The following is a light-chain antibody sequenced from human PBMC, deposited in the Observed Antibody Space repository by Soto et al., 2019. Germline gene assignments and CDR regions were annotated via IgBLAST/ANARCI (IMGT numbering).Light chain of an antibody. CDR2: KVS. J-gene: IGKJ1*01. CDR3: MQGTHWPPVT. Sequence: DVVITQSPLSLPVTLGQPASISCGSSQSLVYSDGNTYLSWFQLRPGQSPRRLIYKVSNRDSGVPDRFSGSGSGTDFTLKISRVEADDVGVYYCMQGTHWPPVTFGQGTKVEIK. CDR1: QSLVYSDGNTY. V-gene: IGKV2-30*01.